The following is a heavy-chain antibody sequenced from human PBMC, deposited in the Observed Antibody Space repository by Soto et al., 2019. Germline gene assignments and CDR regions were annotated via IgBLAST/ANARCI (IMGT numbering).Heavy chain of an antibody. CDR2: ISGSGGST. D-gene: IGHD3-10*01. CDR1: GFTFSSYA. Sequence: GGSLRLSCAASGFTFSSYAMSWVRQAPGKGLEWASAISGSGGSTYYADSVKGRFTISRDNSKNTLYLQMNSLRAEDTAVYYCARGGLGDYFDYWGRGTLVTVSS. J-gene: IGHJ4*02. V-gene: IGHV3-23*01. CDR3: ARGGLGDYFDY.